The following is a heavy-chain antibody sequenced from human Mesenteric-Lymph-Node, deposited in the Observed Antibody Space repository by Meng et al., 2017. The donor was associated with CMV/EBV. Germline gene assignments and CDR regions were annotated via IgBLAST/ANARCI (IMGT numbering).Heavy chain of an antibody. CDR1: GFTFSDYY. CDR3: AREPSIAAAGVDY. V-gene: IGHV3-11*06. J-gene: IGHJ4*02. Sequence: SGFTFSDYYMTWSRQAQGKGMEWVESISSSSIYKNYAESVKGRFTISRDSARNSLHLQMNTLRAEDTAVYFCAREPSIAAAGVDYWGQGSLVTVSS. D-gene: IGHD6-13*01. CDR2: ISSSSIYK.